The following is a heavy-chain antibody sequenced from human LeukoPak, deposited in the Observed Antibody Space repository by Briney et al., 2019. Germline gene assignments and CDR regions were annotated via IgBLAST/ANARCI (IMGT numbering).Heavy chain of an antibody. V-gene: IGHV3-30*03. CDR3: AREHGSSGSSSFDC. D-gene: IGHD1-26*01. CDR2: ISYDGSDK. CDR1: GFTFSNNA. Sequence: GRSLTLSCTASGFTFSNNAMHWVRQAPGKGLEWVAFISYDGSDKFYADSVRGRFTFSRDNSKNTLFVQMNSLRAEDTAVYYCAREHGSSGSSSFDCWGLGTLVTVSS. J-gene: IGHJ4*02.